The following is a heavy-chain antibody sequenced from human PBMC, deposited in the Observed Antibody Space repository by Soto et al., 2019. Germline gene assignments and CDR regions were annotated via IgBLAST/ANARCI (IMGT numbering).Heavy chain of an antibody. D-gene: IGHD1-20*01. CDR3: ASSQKGYNWNYFDH. J-gene: IGHJ4*02. CDR2: VFYTGFT. Sequence: QLQLQESGPGLVKPSETLSLTCTVSGGSISGSYYYWGWLRQSPGRGPEWIGSVFYTGFTSYNPSLESRVSVSVDTSKNQFSLKVSAVTAADTAVYYCASSQKGYNWNYFDHWGQGALVTVAS. V-gene: IGHV4-39*01. CDR1: GGSISGSYYY.